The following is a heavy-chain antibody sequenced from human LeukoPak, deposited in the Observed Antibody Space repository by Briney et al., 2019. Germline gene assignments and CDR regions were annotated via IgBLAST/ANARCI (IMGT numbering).Heavy chain of an antibody. CDR1: GFTFSSNW. CDR2: INSDGSSP. V-gene: IGHV3-74*01. CDR3: ARGPMPGEYYFDY. Sequence: GGSLRLSCAASGFTFSSNWMHWVRQAPGKGLVWVSRINSDGSSPTYADSVKGRFTISRDNAKNALSLQMNSLRAEDTAVYYCARGPMPGEYYFDYWGQGTLVTVSS. J-gene: IGHJ4*02. D-gene: IGHD3-16*01.